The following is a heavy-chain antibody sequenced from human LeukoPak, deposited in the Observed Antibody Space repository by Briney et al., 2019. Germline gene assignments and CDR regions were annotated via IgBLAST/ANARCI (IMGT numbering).Heavy chain of an antibody. Sequence: SETLSLTCTVSGGSISSSSYYWGWIRQPPGKGLEWIGSIYYSGSTYYNPSLKSRVTISVDTSKNQFSLKLSSVTAADTAVYYCARALAYCGGDCYSFDYWGQGTLVTVSS. J-gene: IGHJ4*02. CDR2: IYYSGST. CDR1: GGSISSSSYY. V-gene: IGHV4-39*07. CDR3: ARALAYCGGDCYSFDY. D-gene: IGHD2-21*02.